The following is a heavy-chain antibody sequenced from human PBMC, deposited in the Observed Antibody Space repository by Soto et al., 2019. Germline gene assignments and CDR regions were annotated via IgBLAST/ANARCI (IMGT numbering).Heavy chain of an antibody. CDR3: ALTLGLAVAGPGRFDL. Sequence: QVQLVQSGAEVKKYGSSVKVSCKASGGTFSRYAISWVRQAPGQGLEWMGGITPMFGTANYAQKFQGRVTITADESTSTAYMELSSLRSDDTAVYYCALTLGLAVAGPGRFDLWGRGTLVTVSS. J-gene: IGHJ2*01. V-gene: IGHV1-69*12. D-gene: IGHD6-19*01. CDR2: ITPMFGTA. CDR1: GGTFSRYA.